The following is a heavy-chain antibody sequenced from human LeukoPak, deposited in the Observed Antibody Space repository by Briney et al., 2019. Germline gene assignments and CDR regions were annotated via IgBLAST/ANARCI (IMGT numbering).Heavy chain of an antibody. V-gene: IGHV3-30*02. CDR3: AKGSNYDSSGSDY. CDR1: GFTFSSYG. CDR2: IRYDGSNK. J-gene: IGHJ4*02. Sequence: GGSLRLSCAASGFTFSSYGMHWVRQAPGKGLEWVAFIRYDGSNKYYADSVKGRFTISRDNSKNTLYLQMNSLRAEDTAVYYCAKGSNYDSSGSDYWGQGTLVTVSS. D-gene: IGHD3-22*01.